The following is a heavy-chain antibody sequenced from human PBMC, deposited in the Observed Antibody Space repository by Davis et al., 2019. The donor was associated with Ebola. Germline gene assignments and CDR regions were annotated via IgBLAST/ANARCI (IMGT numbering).Heavy chain of an antibody. V-gene: IGHV1-69*13. CDR2: IIPIFGTA. CDR3: ARVWVVPAAPNWFDP. D-gene: IGHD2-2*01. Sequence: AASVKVSCKASGYTFTGYYMHWVRQAPGQGLEWMGGIIPIFGTANYAQKFQGRVTITADESTSTAYMELSSLRSEDTAVYYCARVWVVPAAPNWFDPWGQGTLVTVSS. CDR1: GYTFTGYY. J-gene: IGHJ5*02.